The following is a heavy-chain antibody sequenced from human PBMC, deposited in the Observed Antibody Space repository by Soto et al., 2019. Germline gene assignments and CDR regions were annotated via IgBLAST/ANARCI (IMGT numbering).Heavy chain of an antibody. CDR1: GGSISSGGYS. J-gene: IGHJ2*01. CDR2: IYHSGST. Sequence: QLQLQESGSGLVKPSQTLSLTCAVSGGSISSGGYSWSWIRQPPGKGLEWIGYIYHSGSTYYNPSLNSRVNISVDRSKNQFSLKLSSVTAADTAVYYCARTPPTTVTMIGDWYFDLWGRGTLVTFSS. D-gene: IGHD4-17*01. CDR3: ARTPPTTVTMIGDWYFDL. V-gene: IGHV4-30-2*01.